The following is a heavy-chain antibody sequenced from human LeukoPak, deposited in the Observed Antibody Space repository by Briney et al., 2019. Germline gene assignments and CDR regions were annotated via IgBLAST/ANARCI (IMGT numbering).Heavy chain of an antibody. CDR2: ICGRGGST. J-gene: IGHJ2*01. Sequence: PGGSLRLSCAASGFTFSNYAMSWVCQAPGKGQEWVSGICGRGGSTYYADPEEGRPTISRDNSKHPLYLKMDSMSAEYTDVYYCAKVGMKISLIVVVFTTADDWYFDLWGRGTLVTVSS. D-gene: IGHD3-22*01. CDR1: GFTFSNYA. V-gene: IGHV3-23*01. CDR3: AKVGMKISLIVVVFTTADDWYFDL.